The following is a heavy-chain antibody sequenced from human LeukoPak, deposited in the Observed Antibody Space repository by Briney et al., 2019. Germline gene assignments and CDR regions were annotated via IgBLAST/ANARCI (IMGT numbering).Heavy chain of an antibody. CDR2: INPSGGST. V-gene: IGHV1-46*01. J-gene: IGHJ3*02. CDR1: GYTFTSYY. D-gene: IGHD3-10*01. Sequence: ASVKVSCKASGYTFTSYYMHWVRQAPGQGLEWMGIINPSGGSTSYAQKFQGRVTMTRDTSISTAYMELSRLRSDDTAVYYCARGGRSGSYLDAFDIWGQGTMVTVSS. CDR3: ARGGRSGSYLDAFDI.